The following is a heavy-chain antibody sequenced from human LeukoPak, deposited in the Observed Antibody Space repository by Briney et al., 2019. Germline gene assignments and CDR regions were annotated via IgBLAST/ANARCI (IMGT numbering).Heavy chain of an antibody. J-gene: IGHJ4*02. V-gene: IGHV3-30-3*01. CDR2: ISYDGSNK. Sequence: PGGSLRLSCAASGFTFSSYAMHWVRQAPGKGLEWVAVISYDGSNKYYADSVKGRFTISRDNSKNTLYLQMNSLRAEDTAVYYCAKGSSSWYDGYFDYWGQGTLVTVSS. CDR1: GFTFSSYA. CDR3: AKGSSSWYDGYFDY. D-gene: IGHD6-13*01.